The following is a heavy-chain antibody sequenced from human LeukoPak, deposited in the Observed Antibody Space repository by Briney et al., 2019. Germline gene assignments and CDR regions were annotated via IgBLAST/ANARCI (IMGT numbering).Heavy chain of an antibody. CDR3: ARVGWVAGFVY. V-gene: IGHV3-23*01. Sequence: PGGSLRLSCAASGFTFSNHAMGWVRQTPGKGLEWVSAISGSGANTYYGDSVKGRFTISRVNSKNTLYVQMNSLRAEDTAVYYCARVGWVAGFVYWGQGTLVTVSS. CDR1: GFTFSNHA. D-gene: IGHD6-19*01. CDR2: ISGSGANT. J-gene: IGHJ4*02.